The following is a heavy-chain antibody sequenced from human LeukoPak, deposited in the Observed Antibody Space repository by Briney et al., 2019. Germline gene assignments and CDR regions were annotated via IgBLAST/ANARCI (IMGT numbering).Heavy chain of an antibody. CDR3: ARICSSTDCLIPD. Sequence: GGSLRLSCAASGFTFSRHWMHWVRQAPGKGLVWISRINSDASDTNYADFVKGRFTISRDNAKNTVYLQINSLRDEDTAVYYCARICSSTDCLIPDWGQGTLVTISS. D-gene: IGHD2-2*01. J-gene: IGHJ4*02. CDR1: GFTFSRHW. CDR2: INSDASDT. V-gene: IGHV3-74*01.